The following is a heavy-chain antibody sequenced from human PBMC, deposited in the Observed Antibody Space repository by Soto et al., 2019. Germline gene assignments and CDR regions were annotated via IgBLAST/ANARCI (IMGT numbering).Heavy chain of an antibody. J-gene: IGHJ4*02. D-gene: IGHD4-17*01. V-gene: IGHV3-30*18. CDR3: AKATVTLDY. CDR2: ISYDGSNK. Sequence: QVQLVESGGGVVQPGRSLRLCCAASGFTFSSYGMHWVRQAPGKGLEWVAVISYDGSNKYYADSVKGRFTISRDNSKNTLYLQMNSLRAEDSAVYYCAKATVTLDYWGQGTLVTVSS. CDR1: GFTFSSYG.